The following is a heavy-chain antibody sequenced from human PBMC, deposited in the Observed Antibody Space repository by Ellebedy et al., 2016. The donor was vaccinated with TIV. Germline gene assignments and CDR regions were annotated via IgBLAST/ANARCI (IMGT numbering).Heavy chain of an antibody. J-gene: IGHJ4*02. D-gene: IGHD6-19*01. CDR3: ARGLNGWYYY. CDR1: GYRFTGYY. Sequence: ASVKVSCKASGYRFTGYYMHWVRQAPGQGLEWMGWINGNSGETQYAQKFQGRVTMTRDTSINTAYMELSGLRSDETAVYCCARGLNGWYYYWGQGALVTVSS. CDR2: INGNSGET. V-gene: IGHV1-2*02.